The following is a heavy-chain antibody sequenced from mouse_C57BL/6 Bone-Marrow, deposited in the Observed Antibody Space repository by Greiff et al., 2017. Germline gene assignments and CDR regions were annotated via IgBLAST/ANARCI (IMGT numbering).Heavy chain of an antibody. CDR2: IHPNSGST. Sequence: QVHVKQSGAELVKPGASVKLSCKASGYTFTSYWMHWVKQRPGQGLEWIGMIHPNSGSTNYNEKFKSKATLTVDKSSSTAYMQLSSLTSEDSAVYYCASSLRDAMDYWGQGTSVTVSS. CDR1: GYTFTSYW. J-gene: IGHJ4*01. CDR3: ASSLRDAMDY. D-gene: IGHD1-1*01. V-gene: IGHV1-64*01.